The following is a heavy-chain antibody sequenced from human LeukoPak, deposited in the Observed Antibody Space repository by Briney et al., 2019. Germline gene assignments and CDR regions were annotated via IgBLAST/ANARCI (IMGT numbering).Heavy chain of an antibody. J-gene: IGHJ4*02. D-gene: IGHD2-21*02. V-gene: IGHV3-23*01. CDR1: GLTFSSYA. Sequence: GGSLRLSCAASGLTFSSYAMSWVRQAPGKGLEWVSAISGSGGSTYYADSVKGRFTISRDNSKNTLYLQMNSLRAEDTAVYYCAKGRRCGDCYPDYFDYWGQGTLVTVSS. CDR3: AKGRRCGDCYPDYFDY. CDR2: ISGSGGST.